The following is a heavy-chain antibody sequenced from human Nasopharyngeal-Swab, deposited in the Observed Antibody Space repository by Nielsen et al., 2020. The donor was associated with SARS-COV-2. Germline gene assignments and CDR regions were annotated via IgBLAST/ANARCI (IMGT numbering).Heavy chain of an antibody. J-gene: IGHJ3*02. D-gene: IGHD3-3*01. V-gene: IGHV2-26*01. CDR1: GFSLSNARMG. CDR2: IFSNDEK. Sequence: SGPTLVKPTETLTLTCTVSGFSLSNARMGVSWIRQPPGKALEWLAHIFSNDEKSYSTSLKSRLTISKDTSKSQVVLTMTNMDPVDTATYYRARIVNSYFDFWSGYTDAFDIWGQGTMVTVSS. CDR3: ARIVNSYFDFWSGYTDAFDI.